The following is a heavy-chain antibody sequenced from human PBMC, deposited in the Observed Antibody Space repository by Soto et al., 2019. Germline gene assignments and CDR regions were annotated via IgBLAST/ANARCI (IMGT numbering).Heavy chain of an antibody. J-gene: IGHJ4*02. V-gene: IGHV3-23*01. Sequence: LRLSCAASGFTFSTHAMSWVRRAPEKGLEWVSSISSGGTTTFYAASVEGRFTISRDKSKNTLYLQMNSLRADDTAVYYCAREGGSIGGWFGRKFDSWGQGTQVTVSS. CDR3: AREGGSIGGWFGRKFDS. CDR2: ISSGGTTT. D-gene: IGHD6-19*01. CDR1: GFTFSTHA.